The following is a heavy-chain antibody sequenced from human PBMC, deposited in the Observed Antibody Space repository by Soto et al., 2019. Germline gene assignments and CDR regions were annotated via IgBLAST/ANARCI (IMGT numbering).Heavy chain of an antibody. J-gene: IGHJ4*02. V-gene: IGHV1-18*01. D-gene: IGHD3-9*01. Sequence: GASVKVSCKASGYTFTSYGISWVRQAPGQGLEWMGWISAYNGNTNYAQKLQGRVTMTTDTSTSTAYMELRSLRSDDTAVYYCARELPYYDILTGHLGDYWGQGTLVTVSS. CDR2: ISAYNGNT. CDR3: ARELPYYDILTGHLGDY. CDR1: GYTFTSYG.